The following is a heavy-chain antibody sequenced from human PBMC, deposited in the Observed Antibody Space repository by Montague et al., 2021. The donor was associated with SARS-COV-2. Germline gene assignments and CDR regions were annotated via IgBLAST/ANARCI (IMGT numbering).Heavy chain of an antibody. D-gene: IGHD2-15*01. CDR1: GGSFSGYY. Sequence: SETLPLTCAVHGGSFSGYYWNWIRQRHGKGLEWIGEINHGGSTNYNPSLKNRLTISADTSKNQFSLKLTSVAATDTAVYYCARLRDGVVPSPILGIGPYFTYYYMDVWGKGTTVTVS. J-gene: IGHJ6*03. CDR2: INHGGST. V-gene: IGHV4-34*01. CDR3: ARLRDGVVPSPILGIGPYFTYYYMDV.